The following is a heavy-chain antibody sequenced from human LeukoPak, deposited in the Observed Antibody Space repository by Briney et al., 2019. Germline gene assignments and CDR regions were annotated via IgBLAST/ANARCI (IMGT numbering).Heavy chain of an antibody. CDR1: GFTFSSYG. Sequence: GGSLRLSCAASGFTFSSYGMHWVRQAPGKGLEWVAFIRYDGSNKYYADSVKGRFTISRDNSKNTLYLQMNSLRAEDTAVYYCAKDRWYSSSWYYFDYRGHGTLVTVSS. CDR2: IRYDGSNK. CDR3: AKDRWYSSSWYYFDY. D-gene: IGHD6-6*01. J-gene: IGHJ4*01. V-gene: IGHV3-30*02.